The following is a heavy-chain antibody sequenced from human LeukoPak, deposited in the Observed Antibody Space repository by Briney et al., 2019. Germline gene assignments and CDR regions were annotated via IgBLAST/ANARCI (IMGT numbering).Heavy chain of an antibody. J-gene: IGHJ6*02. CDR2: ISGSGGST. V-gene: IGHV3-23*01. D-gene: IGHD7-27*01. CDR1: GFTFSSYA. CDR3: AKGRTNWGLAENGMDV. Sequence: GGSLRLSCAASGFTFSSYAMSWVRQAPGKGLKWVSAISGSGGSTYYADSVKGRFTISRDNSKNTLFLQMGSLRAEDTAVYYCAKGRTNWGLAENGMDVWGQGTTVTVSS.